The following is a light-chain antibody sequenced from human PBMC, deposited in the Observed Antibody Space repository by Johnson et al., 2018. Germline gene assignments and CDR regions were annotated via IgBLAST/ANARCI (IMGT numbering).Light chain of an antibody. CDR3: GTWDSSLMAGNV. J-gene: IGLJ1*01. CDR1: SSNIGNNY. Sequence: QSVLTQPPSVSAAPGQKVTISCSGSSSNIGNNYVSWYQQLPGTAPKLLIYENNKRPSGIPDRFSGSKSGTSATLGITGLQTGDEADYYCGTWDSSLMAGNVCGTGTKVSGL. CDR2: ENN. V-gene: IGLV1-51*02.